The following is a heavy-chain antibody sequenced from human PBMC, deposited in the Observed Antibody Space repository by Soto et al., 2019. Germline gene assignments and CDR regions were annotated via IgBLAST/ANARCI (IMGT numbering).Heavy chain of an antibody. CDR3: AKDFQFGGSGTGYFDN. Sequence: GWSLRLSCVSSVFTFRTNPMSWVRQAPGKGLEWVSGVSDSGAKTYYADSVKGRFTVSRDNSKNTLYLEMKSLRAEDTAVYYCAKDFQFGGSGTGYFDNWGQGTLVTVSS. J-gene: IGHJ4*02. CDR2: VSDSGAKT. D-gene: IGHD3-10*01. CDR1: VFTFRTNP. V-gene: IGHV3-23*01.